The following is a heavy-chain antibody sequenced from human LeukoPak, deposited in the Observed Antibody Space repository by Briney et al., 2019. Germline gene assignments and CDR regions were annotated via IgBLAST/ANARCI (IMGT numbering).Heavy chain of an antibody. D-gene: IGHD4-17*01. J-gene: IGHJ4*02. CDR2: IYYSGST. Sequence: SQTLSLTCAVYGGSFSGYYWSWIRQPPGNQLECIGDIYYSGSTYYNPSLKSRVTISVDTSKNQFSLKLSSVTAADTAVYYCARTTYGDMYYFDYWGQGTLVTVSS. CDR1: GGSFSGYY. CDR3: ARTTYGDMYYFDY. V-gene: IGHV4-34*01.